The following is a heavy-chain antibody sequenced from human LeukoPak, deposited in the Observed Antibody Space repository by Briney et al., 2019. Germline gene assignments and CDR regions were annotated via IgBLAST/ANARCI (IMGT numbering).Heavy chain of an antibody. Sequence: SETLSLTCTVPGGSISSYYWSWIRQPPGKGLEWIGRIYTSGSTNYNPSLKSRVTMSVDTSKNQFSLKLSSVTAADTAVYYGAREVGAHYYYYYMDVWGKGTTVTVSS. CDR3: AREVGAHYYYYYMDV. CDR2: IYTSGST. V-gene: IGHV4-4*07. CDR1: GGSISSYY. D-gene: IGHD1-26*01. J-gene: IGHJ6*03.